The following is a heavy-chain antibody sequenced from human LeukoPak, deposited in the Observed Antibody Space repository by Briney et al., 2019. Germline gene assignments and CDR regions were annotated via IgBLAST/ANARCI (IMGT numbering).Heavy chain of an antibody. CDR3: ARDGSYYYDSSGYYYDFDY. CDR1: GGTFSSYA. Sequence: GSSVKVSCKASGGTFSSYAISWVRQAPGQGLEWMGRIIPILGIANYAQKFQGRVTITADKSTSTAYMELSSLRSEDTAVYYCARDGSYYYDSSGYYYDFDYWGQGTLVTVSS. CDR2: IIPILGIA. V-gene: IGHV1-69*04. J-gene: IGHJ4*02. D-gene: IGHD3-22*01.